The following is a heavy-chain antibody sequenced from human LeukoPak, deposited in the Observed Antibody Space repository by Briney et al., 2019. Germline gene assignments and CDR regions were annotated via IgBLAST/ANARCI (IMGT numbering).Heavy chain of an antibody. CDR1: GGSFSGYY. CDR3: ASFHSGSYRRGPKHYDQHYGMDV. Sequence: KPSETLSLTCAVYGGSFSGYYWSWIRQPPGKGLEWIGEINHSGSTNYNPSLKSRVTISVDTSKNQFSLKLSSVTAADTAVYYCASFHSGSYRRGPKHYDQHYGMDVWGQGTTVTVSS. V-gene: IGHV4-34*01. D-gene: IGHD1-26*01. CDR2: INHSGST. J-gene: IGHJ6*02.